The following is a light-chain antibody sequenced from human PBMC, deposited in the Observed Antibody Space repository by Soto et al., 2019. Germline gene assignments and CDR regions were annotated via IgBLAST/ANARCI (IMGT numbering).Light chain of an antibody. Sequence: DIQMTQSPSTLSASVGDRVTITCRASQSINNWLAWYQQKPGKAPKFLIYDASTLESGVPSRFSGTGSGTDFTFTISNVQPEDTATYYCQQYDSLPFTFGPGTKVDIK. V-gene: IGKV1-5*01. J-gene: IGKJ3*01. CDR1: QSINNW. CDR3: QQYDSLPFT. CDR2: DAS.